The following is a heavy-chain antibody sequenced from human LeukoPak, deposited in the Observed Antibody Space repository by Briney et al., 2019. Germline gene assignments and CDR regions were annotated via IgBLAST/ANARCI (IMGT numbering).Heavy chain of an antibody. Sequence: GGSLRLSCGASGFTFSSYGMSWVRQAPGKGLEWVSGLSGSGTNTYYADSVKGRFTISRDNSKNTLSLQMSSLRAEDTALYYCAKGVVVVAAKYYFDYWGQGTLVTVSS. CDR3: AKGVVVVAAKYYFDY. D-gene: IGHD2-15*01. CDR1: GFTFSSYG. V-gene: IGHV3-23*01. J-gene: IGHJ4*02. CDR2: LSGSGTNT.